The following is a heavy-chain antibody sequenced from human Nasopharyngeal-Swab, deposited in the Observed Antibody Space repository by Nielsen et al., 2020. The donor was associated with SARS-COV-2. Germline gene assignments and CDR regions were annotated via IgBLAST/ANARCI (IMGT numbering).Heavy chain of an antibody. D-gene: IGHD5-18*01. V-gene: IGHV5-51*01. Sequence: GGSLRLSCKGSGYSFTSYWIGWVRQMPGKGLEWMGIIYPGDSDTRCSPSFQGQVTISADKSISTAYLQWSSLKASDTAMYYCARQLWLVDYYYGMDVWGQGTTVTVSS. CDR3: ARQLWLVDYYYGMDV. CDR2: IYPGDSDT. J-gene: IGHJ6*02. CDR1: GYSFTSYW.